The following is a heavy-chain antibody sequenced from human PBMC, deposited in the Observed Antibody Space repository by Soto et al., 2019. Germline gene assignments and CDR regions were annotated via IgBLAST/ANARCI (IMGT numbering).Heavy chain of an antibody. Sequence: PSETLSLTCTVSGGSISSGGYYWSWIRQHPGKGLEWIGYIYYSRSTYYNPSLKSRVTISVDTSKNQFSLKLSSVTAADTDVYYCARFVDTAMVTVTSYYYGMDVWGQGTTVTVSS. CDR1: GGSISSGGYY. CDR2: IYYSRST. CDR3: ARFVDTAMVTVTSYYYGMDV. V-gene: IGHV4-31*03. D-gene: IGHD5-18*01. J-gene: IGHJ6*02.